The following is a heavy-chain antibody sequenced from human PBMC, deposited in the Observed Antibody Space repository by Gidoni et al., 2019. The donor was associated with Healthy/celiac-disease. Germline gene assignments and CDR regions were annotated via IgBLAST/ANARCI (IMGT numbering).Heavy chain of an antibody. V-gene: IGHV1-69*06. Sequence: QVQLVQSGAEVKKPGSSVKVSCKASGGTFSSYAISWVRQAPGQGLEWMGGIIPIFGTANYAQKFQGRVTITADKSTSTAYMELSSLRSEDTAVYYCARALVGRGPYYYYGMDVWGQGTTVTVSS. CDR2: IIPIFGTA. D-gene: IGHD1-26*01. J-gene: IGHJ6*02. CDR1: GGTFSSYA. CDR3: ARALVGRGPYYYYGMDV.